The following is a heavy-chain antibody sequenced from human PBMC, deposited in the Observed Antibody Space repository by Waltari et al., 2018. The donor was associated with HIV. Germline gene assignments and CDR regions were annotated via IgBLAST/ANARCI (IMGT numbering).Heavy chain of an antibody. V-gene: IGHV3-15*01. CDR1: GFTFTNAR. CDR2: IKSKADGGTA. CDR3: TTEPEGYCTGDRCYHYYGAEV. Sequence: EVQLVESGGGLVKPGGSLRLSCAASGFTFTNARLSWVRQVPGQGLLWIGLIKSKADGGTADYAAPVKGRFTISRDDSKKTLYLQMNRLKIEDTGVYYCTTEPEGYCTGDRCYHYYGAEVWGQGTTVSVSS. D-gene: IGHD2-15*01. J-gene: IGHJ6*02.